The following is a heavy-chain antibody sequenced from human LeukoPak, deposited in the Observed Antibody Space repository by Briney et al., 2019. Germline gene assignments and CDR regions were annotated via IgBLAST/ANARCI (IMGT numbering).Heavy chain of an antibody. Sequence: RASVKVSCKASGYTFTSYDINWVRQAPGQGLEWMGWMNPNSGNTVYAQKFQGRVTMTRNTSISTAYMELSILSSEDTAVYYCASFSRRLIDYWGQGTLVTVSS. D-gene: IGHD2-8*01. V-gene: IGHV1-8*01. J-gene: IGHJ4*02. CDR3: ASFSRRLIDY. CDR2: MNPNSGNT. CDR1: GYTFTSYD.